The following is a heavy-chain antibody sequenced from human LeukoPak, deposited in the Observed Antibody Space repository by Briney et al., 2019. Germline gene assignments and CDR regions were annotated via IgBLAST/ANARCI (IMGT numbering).Heavy chain of an antibody. D-gene: IGHD1-26*01. V-gene: IGHV4-61*08. CDR3: ARAYSGNSFYFDN. CDR2: IYYSGST. Sequence: PSETLSLTCTVSGGSISSGGYYWSWIRQPPGKGLEWIGYIYYSGSTNYNPSLKSRVTISVDTSKNQFSLKLSSVTAADTAVYYCARAYSGNSFYFDNWGQGTLVTVSS. J-gene: IGHJ4*02. CDR1: GGSISSGGYY.